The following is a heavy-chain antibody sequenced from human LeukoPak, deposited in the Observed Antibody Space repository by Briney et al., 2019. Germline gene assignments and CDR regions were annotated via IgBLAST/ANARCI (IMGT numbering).Heavy chain of an antibody. CDR3: ARMFRSSWYINWFDP. CDR1: GGSISSYY. J-gene: IGHJ5*02. CDR2: ISTSGST. Sequence: SETLSLTCTVSGGSISSYYWSWIRQPAGKGLEWIGRISTSGSTNYNPSLKSRVSMSADTPKNQFSLKLRSVTAADTAVYYCARMFRSSWYINWFDPWGQGTLVTVSS. V-gene: IGHV4-4*07. D-gene: IGHD6-13*01.